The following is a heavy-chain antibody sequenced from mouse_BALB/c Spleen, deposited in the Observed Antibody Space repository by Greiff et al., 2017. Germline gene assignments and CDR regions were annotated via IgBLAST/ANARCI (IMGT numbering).Heavy chain of an antibody. Sequence: QVQLHPSGAELVRPGSSVKISCKASGYAFSRYWMNWVKRRPGQGLEWIGQIYPGDGDTNYNGKFKGKATLTAAKSASTAYMQLSSLTSEDSAVYFCARGVRRFADWGQGTLVT. V-gene: IGHV1-80*01. D-gene: IGHD2-14*01. CDR3: ARGVRRFAD. CDR1: GYAFSRYW. J-gene: IGHJ3*01. CDR2: IYPGDGDT.